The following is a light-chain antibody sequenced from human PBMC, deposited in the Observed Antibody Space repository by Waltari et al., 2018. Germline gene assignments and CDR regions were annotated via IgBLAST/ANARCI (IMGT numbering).Light chain of an antibody. CDR1: QSVSSK. V-gene: IGKV3-15*01. Sequence: EIVMTPSPATLSVSPGERATLSCRASQSVSSKLAWYQQKPGQAPRLLIYGASTRATGVPARFSGSGSGPEYILTISSLQSEDFAVYYCQHHNNWPPRWTFGQGTKVEIK. CDR2: GAS. J-gene: IGKJ1*01. CDR3: QHHNNWPPRWT.